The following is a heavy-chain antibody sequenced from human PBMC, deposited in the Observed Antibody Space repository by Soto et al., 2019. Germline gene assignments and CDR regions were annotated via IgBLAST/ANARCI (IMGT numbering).Heavy chain of an antibody. V-gene: IGHV3-23*01. CDR2: ITGSGGAT. J-gene: IGHJ4*02. D-gene: IGHD2-8*02. CDR1: GFIFSSFA. Sequence: GGSLRLSCTASGFIFSSFAMTWVRQAPGKGLEWVSSITGSGGATYYAGSVRGRFTISRDNSKSTLYLQLSSLRADDTALYYCAKGGIGDPGALDYWVQGTLVTVSS. CDR3: AKGGIGDPGALDY.